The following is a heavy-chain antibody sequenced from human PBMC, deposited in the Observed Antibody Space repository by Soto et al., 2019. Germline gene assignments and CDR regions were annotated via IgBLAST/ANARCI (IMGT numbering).Heavy chain of an antibody. Sequence: QVQLVQSGAEVKKPGSSVKVSCKASGGTFSSYAISWVRQAPGQGLEWMGGIIPIFGTANYAQKFQGRVTITADESTSTAYMELSNLRSEDTAVYYCARALGDYYDSSGSDLWGRGTLVTVSS. J-gene: IGHJ2*01. CDR1: GGTFSSYA. V-gene: IGHV1-69*01. CDR3: ARALGDYYDSSGSDL. D-gene: IGHD3-22*01. CDR2: IIPIFGTA.